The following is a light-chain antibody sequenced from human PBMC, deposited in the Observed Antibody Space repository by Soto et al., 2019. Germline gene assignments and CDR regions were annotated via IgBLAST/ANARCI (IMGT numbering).Light chain of an antibody. V-gene: IGLV2-14*03. CDR1: SSDVGGYDY. CDR2: DVS. Sequence: QSALTQPASVSGSPGQSITISCTGTSSDVGGYDYVSWYQHHPGKAPKLIIYDVSNRPSGVFNRFSGSKSGNTASLTISAIQAEDEADYYCSSYTRETTRDVVFGGGTQLXVL. J-gene: IGLJ2*01. CDR3: SSYTRETTRDVV.